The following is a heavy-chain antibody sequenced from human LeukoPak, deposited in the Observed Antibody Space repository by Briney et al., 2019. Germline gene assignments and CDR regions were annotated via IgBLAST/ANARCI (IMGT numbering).Heavy chain of an antibody. CDR3: ARGRWFGELDPFDP. CDR1: GGSINSGDYY. CDR2: IYYSGSN. J-gene: IGHJ5*02. V-gene: IGHV4-31*03. Sequence: PSQALSLTCTVSGGSINSGDYYWSWVRQHPGKGLEWNGYIYYSGSNYYNPSLKSRVTISVDTSKNQFSLQLSSVTAADTAVYYCARGRWFGELDPFDPWGQGILVTVSS. D-gene: IGHD3-10*01.